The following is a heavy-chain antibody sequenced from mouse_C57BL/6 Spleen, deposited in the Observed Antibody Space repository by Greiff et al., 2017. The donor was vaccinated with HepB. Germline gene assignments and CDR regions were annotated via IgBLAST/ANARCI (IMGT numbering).Heavy chain of an antibody. D-gene: IGHD2-12*01. Sequence: EVKVEESGGGLVKPGGSLKLSCAASGFTFSDYGMHWVRQAPEKGLEWVAYISSGSSTIYYADTVKGRFTISRDNAKNTLFLQMTSLRSEDTAMYYCARTYDVGDWAMDYWGQGTSVTVSS. J-gene: IGHJ4*01. V-gene: IGHV5-17*01. CDR1: GFTFSDYG. CDR3: ARTYDVGDWAMDY. CDR2: ISSGSSTI.